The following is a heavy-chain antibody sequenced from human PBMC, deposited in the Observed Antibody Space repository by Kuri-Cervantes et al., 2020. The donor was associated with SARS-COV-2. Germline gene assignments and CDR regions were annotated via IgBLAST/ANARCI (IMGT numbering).Heavy chain of an antibody. V-gene: IGHV4-31*03. CDR1: SGSISSGDYY. CDR3: ARGLFSEHFHY. D-gene: IGHD1-26*01. Sequence: SETLSLTCTVSSGSISSGDYYWSWIRQHPVKGLEWIGYINYRGTTYNNPSLKSRLTISVDTSKNQFSLKLSSVTAADTAVYYCARGLFSEHFHYWGQGTLVTVSS. J-gene: IGHJ1*01. CDR2: INYRGTT.